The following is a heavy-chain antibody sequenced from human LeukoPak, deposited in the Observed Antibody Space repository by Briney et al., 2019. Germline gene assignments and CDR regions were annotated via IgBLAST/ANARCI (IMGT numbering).Heavy chain of an antibody. D-gene: IGHD6-6*01. V-gene: IGHV5-51*01. CDR2: IWPDDSDT. J-gene: IGHJ5*02. Sequence: GESLKISCKASGYNFTNHWVGWVRQRPGKGLEWMGIIWPDDSDTRYSPSFQGLVSISVDKSISTAHLQWRSLKASDTALYFCARHSDVPLDLWGQGTLVIVSS. CDR1: GYNFTNHW. CDR3: ARHSDVPLDL.